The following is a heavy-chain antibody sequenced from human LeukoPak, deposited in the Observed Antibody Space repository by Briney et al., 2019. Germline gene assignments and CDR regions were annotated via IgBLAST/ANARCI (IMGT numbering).Heavy chain of an antibody. CDR2: IIPIFGTA. J-gene: IGHJ4*02. Sequence: SVKVSCKTSGYIFISHYVHWVRQAPGQGLEWMGGIIPIFGTANYAQKFQGRVTITADESTSTAYMELSSLRSEDTAVYYCARGATVVTHYFDYWGQGTLVTVSS. CDR3: ARGATVVTHYFDY. CDR1: GYIFISHY. D-gene: IGHD4-23*01. V-gene: IGHV1-69*13.